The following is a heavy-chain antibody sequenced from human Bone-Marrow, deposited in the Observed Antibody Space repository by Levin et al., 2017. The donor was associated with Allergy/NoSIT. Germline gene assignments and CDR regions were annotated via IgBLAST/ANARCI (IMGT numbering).Heavy chain of an antibody. CDR2: ISGSGGST. V-gene: IGHV3-23*01. D-gene: IGHD3-10*01. CDR1: EFTFSSYA. Sequence: ETLSLTCAASEFTFSSYAMSWVRQAPGKGLEWVSAISGSGGSTYYADSVKGRFTISRDNSKNTLYLQMNSLRAEDTAVYYCAKDPPYGSGSYYRAPYYFDYWGQGTLVTVSS. CDR3: AKDPPYGSGSYYRAPYYFDY. J-gene: IGHJ4*02.